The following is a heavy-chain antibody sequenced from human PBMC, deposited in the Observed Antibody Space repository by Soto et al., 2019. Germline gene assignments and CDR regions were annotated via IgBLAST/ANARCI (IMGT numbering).Heavy chain of an antibody. Sequence: EVQVLESGGGLVQPGGSLRLSCAASGFTFSSYAMRWVRQAPGKGLEWVSAISGSGGSTYYADSVKGRFTISRDNSKNTLYLQMTSLRAEDTAVYYCASRGSGSYYDYWGQGTLVTVSS. CDR1: GFTFSSYA. CDR3: ASRGSGSYYDY. D-gene: IGHD1-26*01. V-gene: IGHV3-23*01. CDR2: ISGSGGST. J-gene: IGHJ4*02.